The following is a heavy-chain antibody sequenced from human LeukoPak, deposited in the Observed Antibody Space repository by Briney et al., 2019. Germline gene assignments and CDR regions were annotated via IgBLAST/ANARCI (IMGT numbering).Heavy chain of an antibody. D-gene: IGHD3-16*02. J-gene: IGHJ4*02. Sequence: GGSLRLSCAASGFTFSSYWMHWVRHAPGKGLVWVSRTNSDGSSTIYADSVKGRFTISRDNAKNTLFLQMDSLRAEDTAVYYCVRGAPHPIDWGQGTLVTVSS. CDR2: TNSDGSST. CDR1: GFTFSSYW. CDR3: VRGAPHPID. V-gene: IGHV3-74*01.